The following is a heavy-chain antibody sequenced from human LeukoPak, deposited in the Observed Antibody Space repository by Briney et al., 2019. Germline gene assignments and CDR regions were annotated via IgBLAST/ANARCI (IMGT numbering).Heavy chain of an antibody. CDR1: GGSISSSSYY. V-gene: IGHV4-39*01. CDR2: IYSSGST. D-gene: IGHD3-10*01. CDR3: ARRGGSGRSFDY. Sequence: SETLSLTCTVSGGSISSSSYYWGWIRQPPGKGLEWIGSIYSSGSTYYNPSLKSRVTISVDTSKNQYSLNLSSVPASDTAVYYCARRGGSGRSFDYWGQGILVTVSS. J-gene: IGHJ4*02.